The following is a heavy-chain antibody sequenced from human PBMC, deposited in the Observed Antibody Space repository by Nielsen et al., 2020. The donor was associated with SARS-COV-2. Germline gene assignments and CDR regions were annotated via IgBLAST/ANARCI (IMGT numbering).Heavy chain of an antibody. CDR3: ARDYYGDYLDGFDI. V-gene: IGHV4-59*01. J-gene: IGHJ3*02. CDR2: FYYSGTT. CDR1: GGSISSYY. D-gene: IGHD4-17*01. Sequence: SETLSLTCTVSGGSISSYYWSWIRQPPGKGLEWIGSFYYSGTTNYSPSLKSRVSISLDTSKNQFSLNLNSVTAADTAVYFCARDYYGDYLDGFDIWGQGTVVAVSS.